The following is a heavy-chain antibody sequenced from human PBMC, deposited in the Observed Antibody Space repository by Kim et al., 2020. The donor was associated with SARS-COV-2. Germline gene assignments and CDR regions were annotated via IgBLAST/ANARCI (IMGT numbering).Heavy chain of an antibody. J-gene: IGHJ6*03. Sequence: GGSLRLSCTASGFTFADYAMYWVRQVPGKGLEWVSAISGNSGYIVYADSVKGRFTISRDNAKNALYLQMNSLRREDTALYYCAREWPHSRLVDVWGKGTT. CDR2: ISGNSGYI. CDR3: AREWPHSRLVDV. D-gene: IGHD5-12*01. V-gene: IGHV3-9*01. CDR1: GFTFADYA.